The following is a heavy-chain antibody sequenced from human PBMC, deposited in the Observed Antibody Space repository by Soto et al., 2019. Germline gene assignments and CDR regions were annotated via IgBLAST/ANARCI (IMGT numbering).Heavy chain of an antibody. J-gene: IGHJ4*02. D-gene: IGHD2-2*02. CDR1: GFTFSSYA. V-gene: IGHV3-30-3*01. CDR2: ISYDGSNK. CDR3: ARDTIPATAIPAHFDY. Sequence: GGSLRLSCAASGFTFSSYAMHWVRQAPGKGLEWVAVISYDGSNKYYADSVKGRFTISRDNSKNTLYLQMNSLRAEDTAVYYCARDTIPATAIPAHFDYWGQGTLVTVSS.